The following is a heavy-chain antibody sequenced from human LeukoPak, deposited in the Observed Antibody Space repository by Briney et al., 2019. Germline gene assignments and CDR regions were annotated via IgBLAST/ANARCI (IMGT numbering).Heavy chain of an antibody. D-gene: IGHD2-21*01. Sequence: PGGSLRLSCAASGFTFSSYSMNWVRQAPGKGLEWVSSISSSSSYIYYADSVKGRFTISRDNAKNSLYLQMNSLRAEDTAVYYCARDRCGGDCYLPDDAFDIWGQGTMVIISS. CDR3: ARDRCGGDCYLPDDAFDI. V-gene: IGHV3-21*01. J-gene: IGHJ3*02. CDR2: ISSSSSYI. CDR1: GFTFSSYS.